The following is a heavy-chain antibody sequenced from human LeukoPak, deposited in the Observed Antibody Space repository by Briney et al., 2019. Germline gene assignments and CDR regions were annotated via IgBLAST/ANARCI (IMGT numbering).Heavy chain of an antibody. D-gene: IGHD3-16*01. CDR3: ARDNLEWGSVFDY. CDR2: INNDGHSI. CDR1: GFMLKTYW. Sequence: GGSLRLSCATSGFMLKTYWMHWVRQAPGKGLVWVSRINNDGHSINYADSVKGRFTTSRDNAKNTLFLHMNSLRAEDTGVYYCARDNLEWGSVFDYWGQGTLVTVSS. J-gene: IGHJ4*02. V-gene: IGHV3-74*01.